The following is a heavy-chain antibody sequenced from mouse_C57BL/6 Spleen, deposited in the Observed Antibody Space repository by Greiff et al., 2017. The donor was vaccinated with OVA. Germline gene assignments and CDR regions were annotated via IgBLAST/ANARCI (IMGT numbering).Heavy chain of an antibody. CDR3: TREPGYYGSSPAWFAY. CDR1: GFTFSSYA. CDR2: ISSGGDYI. D-gene: IGHD1-1*01. Sequence: DVKLVESGEGLVKPGGSLKLSCAASGFTFSSYAMSWVRQTPEKRLEWVAYISSGGDYIYYADTVKGRFTISRDNARNTLYLQMSSLKSEDTAMYYCTREPGYYGSSPAWFAYWGQGTLVTVSA. V-gene: IGHV5-9-1*02. J-gene: IGHJ3*01.